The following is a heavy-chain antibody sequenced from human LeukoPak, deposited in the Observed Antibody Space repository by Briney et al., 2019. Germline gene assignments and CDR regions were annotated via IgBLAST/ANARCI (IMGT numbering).Heavy chain of an antibody. D-gene: IGHD2-2*03. CDR2: IIPIFGTA. Sequence: GASVKVSCKASGGTFSSYAISWVRQAPGQGLEWMGGIIPIFGTANYAQKFQGRVTMTRDTSTSTVYMELSSLRSEDTAVYYCARDGAGLGIVVVPAALDPWGQGTLVTVSS. J-gene: IGHJ5*02. CDR3: ARDGAGLGIVVVPAALDP. V-gene: IGHV1-69*05. CDR1: GGTFSSYA.